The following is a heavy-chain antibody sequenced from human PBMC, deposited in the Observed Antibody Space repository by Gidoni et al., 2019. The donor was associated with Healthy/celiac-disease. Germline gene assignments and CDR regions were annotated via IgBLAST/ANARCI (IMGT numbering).Heavy chain of an antibody. CDR1: GGSISSSNW. CDR3: ARLEAGPIYYFDY. Sequence: QVQLQESGPGLVKPSGTLSLTCAVSGGSISSSNWCSWVRQPPGKGLAWIGEIYHSGSTTYNPSLKSRVTISVDKSKNQFSLKLSSVTAADTAVYYCARLEAGPIYYFDYWGQGTLVTVSS. V-gene: IGHV4-4*02. D-gene: IGHD6-19*01. J-gene: IGHJ4*02. CDR2: IYHSGST.